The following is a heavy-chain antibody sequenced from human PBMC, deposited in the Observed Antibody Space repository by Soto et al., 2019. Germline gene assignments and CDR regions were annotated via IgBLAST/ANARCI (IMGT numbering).Heavy chain of an antibody. V-gene: IGHV4-59*01. CDR3: PRGTRALISSFFDY. J-gene: IGHJ4*02. CDR2: LHDSGKT. Sequence: PSETLSLTCTVSGDSFSNFYWSWIRQSPGKGLEWIGYLHDSGKTAYNPSLENRVSIVLGTSANQFSLKLSSVTAAVTAIYFCPRGTRALISSFFDYWGQGLPVTVSS. CDR1: GDSFSNFY. D-gene: IGHD2-15*01.